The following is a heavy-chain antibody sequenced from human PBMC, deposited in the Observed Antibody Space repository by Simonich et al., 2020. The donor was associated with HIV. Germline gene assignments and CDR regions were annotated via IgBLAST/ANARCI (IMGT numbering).Heavy chain of an antibody. CDR3: ARQPPSPSGSSSWPIDY. V-gene: IGHV3-33*01. D-gene: IGHD6-13*01. CDR1: GFIFANFG. Sequence: QVQLVESGGGVVQPGRSLRLSCATSGFIFANFGMHWVRQAPGKGLEWVAGFWYDGSKTYYADSVKGRFTISRDTSKNTLFLRMNSLRAEDTAVYYCARQPPSPSGSSSWPIDYWGQGTLVTVSS. CDR2: FWYDGSKT. J-gene: IGHJ4*02.